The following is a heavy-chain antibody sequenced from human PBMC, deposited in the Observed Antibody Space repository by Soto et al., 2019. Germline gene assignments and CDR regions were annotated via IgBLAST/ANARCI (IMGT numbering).Heavy chain of an antibody. J-gene: IGHJ6*02. CDR3: TTGSVEGV. CDR2: IKTKAEGGAT. CDR1: DFTITNAW. V-gene: IGHV3-15*07. D-gene: IGHD2-15*01. Sequence: EVQLVESGGGLVKPGGSLRLSYAASDFTITNAWMNWVRQAPGKGLEWVGRIKTKAEGGATDYAAPLKGRFPISRDDSRNTLFLQMNSLKTEDTAVYYCTTGSVEGVWGQGARVTVSS.